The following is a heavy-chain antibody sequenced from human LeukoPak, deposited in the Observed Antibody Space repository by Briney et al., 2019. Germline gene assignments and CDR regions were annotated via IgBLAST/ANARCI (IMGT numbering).Heavy chain of an antibody. Sequence: SETLSLTCTVTGGSISNYHWNWIRQPAAKELDGIGRIYNSRSTNYNPSLKSQGTISVDTSKNQYSLNFHSVPPADTAVYFCARGSRVVTTIPGNWFDPWGQGTLVTVSS. V-gene: IGHV4-4*07. D-gene: IGHD2-21*02. CDR1: GGSISNYH. CDR2: IYNSRST. J-gene: IGHJ5*02. CDR3: ARGSRVVTTIPGNWFDP.